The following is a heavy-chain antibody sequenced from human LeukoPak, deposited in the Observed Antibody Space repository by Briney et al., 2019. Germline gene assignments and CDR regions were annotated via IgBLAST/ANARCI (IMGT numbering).Heavy chain of an antibody. D-gene: IGHD3-3*01. Sequence: ASVKVSCKASGYTFTGYYMHWVRQAPGQGLEWIGRINPNSGGTNYAQKFQGRVTMTRDTSISTAYMELSRLRSDDTAVYYCARAPGMEWLPDYWGQGTLVTVSS. CDR2: INPNSGGT. V-gene: IGHV1-2*06. CDR3: ARAPGMEWLPDY. CDR1: GYTFTGYY. J-gene: IGHJ4*02.